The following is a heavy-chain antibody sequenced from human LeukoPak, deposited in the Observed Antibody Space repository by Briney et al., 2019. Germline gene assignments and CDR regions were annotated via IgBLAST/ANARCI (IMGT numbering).Heavy chain of an antibody. CDR1: GFSVGNNY. J-gene: IGHJ4*02. D-gene: IGHD4-23*01. Sequence: GGSLRLSCAASGFSVGNNYVTWVRQPPGKGLEWVSVIYTDGSTYYADSVKGRFIISRDSSKNTLYLQMNSLRAEDTAVYYCTDAVAEWGRGPLSPSP. V-gene: IGHV3-53*05. CDR2: IYTDGST. CDR3: TDAVAE.